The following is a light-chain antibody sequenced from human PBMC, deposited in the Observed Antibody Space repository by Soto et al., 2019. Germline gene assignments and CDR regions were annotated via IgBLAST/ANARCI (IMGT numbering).Light chain of an antibody. J-gene: IGKJ5*01. V-gene: IGKV1-39*01. Sequence: IQMTHSPSSLSASVGDRVTITCRASQSISSNLNWYQQKPGKAPKLLIYKASTLKSGVPSRFSGSGSGTDFTPTISSLEPEDFAVYYCQQRSNWPPITFGQGTRLEIK. CDR3: QQRSNWPPIT. CDR2: KAS. CDR1: QSISSN.